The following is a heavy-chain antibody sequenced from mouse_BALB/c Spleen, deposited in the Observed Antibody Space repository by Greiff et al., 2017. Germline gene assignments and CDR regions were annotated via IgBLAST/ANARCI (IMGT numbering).Heavy chain of an antibody. J-gene: IGHJ4*01. Sequence: EVKLMESGGDLVKPGGPLKLSCAASGFTFSSYGMSWVRQTPAKRLVWVATISSGGSYTYYPDSVKGRFTISRDNAKNTLYLQMSSLKSEDTAMYYCARHEGSAMDYWGQGTSGSVAS. CDR2: ISSGGSYT. V-gene: IGHV5-6*01. CDR3: ARHEGSAMDY. CDR1: GFTFSSYG.